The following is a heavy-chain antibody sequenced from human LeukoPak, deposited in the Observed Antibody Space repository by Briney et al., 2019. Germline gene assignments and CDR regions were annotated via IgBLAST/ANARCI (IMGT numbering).Heavy chain of an antibody. D-gene: IGHD4-23*01. CDR1: GYSISSGYY. CDR2: IYHSGST. J-gene: IGHJ5*02. Sequence: PSETLSLTCAVSGYSISSGYYWGWIRQPPGKGLEWIGSIYHSGSTYYNPSLKSRVTISVDTSKNQFSLKLSSVTAADTAVYYCARQRKVRDWFDPWGQGTLVTVSS. CDR3: ARQRKVRDWFDP. V-gene: IGHV4-38-2*01.